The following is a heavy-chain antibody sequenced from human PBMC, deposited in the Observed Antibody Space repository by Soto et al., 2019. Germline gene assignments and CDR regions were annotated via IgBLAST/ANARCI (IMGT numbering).Heavy chain of an antibody. V-gene: IGHV1-2*02. CDR3: ARNYYDSSDRDYLDY. CDR2: INPITGGT. CDR1: GYTFTSYY. D-gene: IGHD3-22*01. J-gene: IGHJ4*02. Sequence: ASVKVSCKASGYTFTSYYIHWVRQAPGQGLEWMGWINPITGGTNYAPKFQGRVTMTRDTSITTAYMELSSLRSDDTAVYYCARNYYDSSDRDYLDYWGQGTTVTVSS.